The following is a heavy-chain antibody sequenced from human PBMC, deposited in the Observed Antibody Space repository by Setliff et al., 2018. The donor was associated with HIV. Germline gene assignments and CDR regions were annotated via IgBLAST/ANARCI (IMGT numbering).Heavy chain of an antibody. J-gene: IGHJ1*01. CDR1: GFAFVGAE. Sequence: PAGSLRLSCAASGFAFVGAEIHWVRQASGKGLEWVGRIRNKFNSLATQYGESLEGRFTISRDDSKNTAYLQMRSLKTDDTAVYFCATNVRVPGSSLDSWGPGSLVTV. CDR3: ATNVRVPGSSLDS. CDR2: IRNKFNSLAT. D-gene: IGHD6-19*01. V-gene: IGHV3-73*01.